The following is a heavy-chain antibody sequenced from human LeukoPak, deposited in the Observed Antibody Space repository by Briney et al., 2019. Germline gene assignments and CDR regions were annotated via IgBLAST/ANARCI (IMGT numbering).Heavy chain of an antibody. V-gene: IGHV3-21*01. Sequence: GGSLRLSCAASGFTFSSYSMNWVRQAPGKGLEWVSSISSSSSYIYYADSVKGRFTISRDNAKNSLYLQMNSLRAEDTAVYYCARDLGSSTVTTALDYWGQGTLVTVSS. CDR3: ARDLGSSTVTTALDY. J-gene: IGHJ4*02. CDR1: GFTFSSYS. D-gene: IGHD4-17*01. CDR2: ISSSSSYI.